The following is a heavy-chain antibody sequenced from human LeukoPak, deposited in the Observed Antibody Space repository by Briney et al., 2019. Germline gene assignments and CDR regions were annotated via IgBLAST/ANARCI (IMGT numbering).Heavy chain of an antibody. D-gene: IGHD6-19*01. V-gene: IGHV1-3*01. J-gene: IGHJ4*02. CDR2: INAGNGNT. Sequence: GASVKVSCKASEYTFTSYAMHWVRQSPGQRLEWMGWINAGNGNTKYSQKFQGRVTITRDTSASTAYMELSSLRSEDTAVYYCARDTYSSGWKNLFDYSGQGTLVTVSS. CDR1: EYTFTSYA. CDR3: ARDTYSSGWKNLFDY.